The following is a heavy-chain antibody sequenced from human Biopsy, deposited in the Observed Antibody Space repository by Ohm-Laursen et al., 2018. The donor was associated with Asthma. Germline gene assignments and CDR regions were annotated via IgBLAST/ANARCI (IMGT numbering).Heavy chain of an antibody. V-gene: IGHV4-39*02. CDR3: ARAVSSSSYWYFDL. CDR2: IYYSGRT. CDR1: GDAMSTSGSY. D-gene: IGHD6-6*01. J-gene: IGHJ2*01. Sequence: TLSLTCIVSGDAMSTSGSYWGWIRQSPGKGLEWIGSIYYSGRTYYNPSLESRVTISADTSKNHFSLKVTPVTAAGTAVYYCARAVSSSSYWYFDLWGRGDLVTVSS.